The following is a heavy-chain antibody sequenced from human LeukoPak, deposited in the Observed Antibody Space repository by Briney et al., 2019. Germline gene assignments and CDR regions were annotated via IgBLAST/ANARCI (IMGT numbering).Heavy chain of an antibody. J-gene: IGHJ4*02. CDR1: GFTVSSNC. V-gene: IGHV3-66*01. CDR3: ARTYDSGLFPY. Sequence: GGSLRLSCAASGFTVSSNCMSWVRQAPGKGLEWVSVIYSGGSTYYADSVKGRFTISRDNSKNTLYLQMNSLRAEDTAVYYCARTYDSGLFPYWGQGTLVTVSS. CDR2: IYSGGST. D-gene: IGHD3-10*01.